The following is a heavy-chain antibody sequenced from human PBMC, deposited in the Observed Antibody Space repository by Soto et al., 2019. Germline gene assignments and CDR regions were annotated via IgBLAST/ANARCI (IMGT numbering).Heavy chain of an antibody. CDR2: INPSGGST. CDR1: GYTFTSYY. D-gene: IGHD6-13*01. J-gene: IGHJ3*02. CDR3: ATMGRQQLVPGAFDI. Sequence: GASVKVSCKASGYTFTSYYMHWVRQAPGQGLEWMGIINPSGGSTSYAQKFQGRVTMTRDTSTSTVYMELSSLRSEDTAVYYCATMGRQQLVPGAFDIWGQGTMVTVSS. V-gene: IGHV1-46*01.